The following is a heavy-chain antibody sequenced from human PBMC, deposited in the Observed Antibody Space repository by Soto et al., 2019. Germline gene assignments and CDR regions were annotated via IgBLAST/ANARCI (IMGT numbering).Heavy chain of an antibody. CDR1: GFTFMTDW. D-gene: IGHD5-18*01. J-gene: IGHJ6*02. V-gene: IGHV3-7*05. Sequence: EVQLVESGGGLVQPGGSLRLSCGASGFTFMTDWLSWVRQVPGKGLEWVANINQDGSEKNYVDSVKGRFTISRDNAKNSLHLHMSSLRAEDTALYYCARDGSTSWYSYDYHGMDVWGQGTTVTVSS. CDR2: INQDGSEK. CDR3: ARDGSTSWYSYDYHGMDV.